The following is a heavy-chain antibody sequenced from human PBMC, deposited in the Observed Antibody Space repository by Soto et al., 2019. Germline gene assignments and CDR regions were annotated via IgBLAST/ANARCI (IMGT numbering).Heavy chain of an antibody. V-gene: IGHV3-30-3*01. Sequence: QVQLVESGGGVVQPGRSLRLSCAASGFTFRTYAMHWVRQAPGKGLEWVAVISYDGSNKYYADSVKGRFTISRDDSKSTLYLQMQSLRVEDTAVYYCVRGSLAGRPVLGAFDYGVQGTMVTVSS. D-gene: IGHD6-6*01. J-gene: IGHJ4*02. CDR2: ISYDGSNK. CDR1: GFTFRTYA. CDR3: VRGSLAGRPVLGAFDY.